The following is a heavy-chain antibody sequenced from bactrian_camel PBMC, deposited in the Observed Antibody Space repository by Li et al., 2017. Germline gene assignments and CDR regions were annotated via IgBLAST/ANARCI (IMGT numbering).Heavy chain of an antibody. D-gene: IGHD4*01. V-gene: IGHV3S68*01. Sequence: HVQLVESGGGSVQAGGSLKLSCAVSGDIFSTSCMGWFRQAPGQERQLVSFISSNGTTGYPGSVKGRFTISRDDANNTLLLQMTGLKPEDTAMYYCAAGRPGASCAVDYGTLRFTNYWGQGTQVTVS. CDR2: ISSNGTT. J-gene: IGHJ4*01. CDR3: AAGRPGASCAVDYGTLRFTNY. CDR1: GDIFSTSC.